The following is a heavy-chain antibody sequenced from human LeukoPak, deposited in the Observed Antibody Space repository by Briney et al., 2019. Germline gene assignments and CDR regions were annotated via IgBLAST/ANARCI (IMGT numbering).Heavy chain of an antibody. CDR2: IYYSGST. CDR3: ARVGFSYGDPDYYYYYMDV. CDR1: GGSISSYY. V-gene: IGHV4-59*12. J-gene: IGHJ6*03. Sequence: SETLSLTCTVSGGSISSYYWSWIRQPPGKGLEWIGYIYYSGSTNYNPSLKSRVTISVDTSKNQFSLKLSSVTAADTAVYYCARVGFSYGDPDYYYYYMDVWGKGTTVTISS. D-gene: IGHD5-18*01.